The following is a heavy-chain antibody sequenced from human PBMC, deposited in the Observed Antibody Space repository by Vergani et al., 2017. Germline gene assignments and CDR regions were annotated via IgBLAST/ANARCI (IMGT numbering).Heavy chain of an antibody. CDR2: IYHIGST. J-gene: IGHJ6*02. V-gene: IGHV4-4*02. CDR3: ARFLTGTTIYYYYGMDV. CDR1: GGSISSSNW. Sequence: QVQLQESGPGLVKPSGTLSLTCAVSGGSISSSNWWSWVRQPPGKGLEWIGEIYHIGSTNYNPSLKSRVTISVDKSKNQFSLKLSSVTAADTAVYYCARFLTGTTIYYYYGMDVWGQGTTVTVSS. D-gene: IGHD1-20*01.